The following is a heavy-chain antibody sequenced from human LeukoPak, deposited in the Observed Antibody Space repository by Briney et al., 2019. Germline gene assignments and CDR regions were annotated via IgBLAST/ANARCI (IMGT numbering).Heavy chain of an antibody. V-gene: IGHV3-23*01. J-gene: IGHJ4*02. Sequence: PGGSLRLSCAASGFTFSSYAMSWVRQAPGKGLEWVSAISGSGGSTYYADSVKGRFTISRDNSKNTLYLQMNSLRAEDTAVYYCAKDRREVLWFGELFGNWGQGTLVTVSS. CDR1: GFTFSSYA. CDR2: ISGSGGST. D-gene: IGHD3-10*01. CDR3: AKDRREVLWFGELFGN.